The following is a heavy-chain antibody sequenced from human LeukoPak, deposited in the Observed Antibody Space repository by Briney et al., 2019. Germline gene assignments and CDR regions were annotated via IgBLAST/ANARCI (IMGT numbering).Heavy chain of an antibody. CDR2: IRYDGSNK. J-gene: IGHJ4*02. V-gene: IGHV3-30*02. Sequence: GGSLRLSCAASGFTFSSYGMHWVRQAPGKGLEWVAFIRYDGSNKYYADSVKGRFTISRGNSKNTLYVQMNSLRAEDTAVYYCAKESTMLSGSPDYWGQGTLVTVSS. CDR3: AKESTMLSGSPDY. CDR1: GFTFSSYG. D-gene: IGHD3-10*02.